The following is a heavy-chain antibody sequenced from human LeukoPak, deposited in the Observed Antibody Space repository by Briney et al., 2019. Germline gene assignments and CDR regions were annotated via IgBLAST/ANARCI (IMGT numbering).Heavy chain of an antibody. Sequence: ASVKVSCKASGYTFTSYSLHWIRQAPRQGLEWMGVINPSGGSITYAQKFQGRVTLTSDMSTSTVELELSSLRYEDTAVYFCARDRGLAARYDSWGQGTLVTVSS. CDR2: INPSGGSI. CDR3: ARDRGLAARYDS. D-gene: IGHD6-6*01. J-gene: IGHJ4*02. V-gene: IGHV1-46*01. CDR1: GYTFTSYS.